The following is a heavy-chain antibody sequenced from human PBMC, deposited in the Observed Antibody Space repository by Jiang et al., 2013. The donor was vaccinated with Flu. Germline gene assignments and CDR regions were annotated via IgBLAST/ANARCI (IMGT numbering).Heavy chain of an antibody. D-gene: IGHD3-10*01. CDR1: GYTFSSYG. V-gene: IGHV1-18*01. CDR3: ARVPMEGGYFDY. CDR2: ISTYNGDT. Sequence: KKPGASVEVSCKASGYTFSSYGISWVRQAPGQGLEWIGWISTYNGDTNSAQKFQGRLTMTTDTSTSTAYMELRSLTSDDTAVYYCARVPMEGGYFDYWGQGTLVTVSS. J-gene: IGHJ4*02.